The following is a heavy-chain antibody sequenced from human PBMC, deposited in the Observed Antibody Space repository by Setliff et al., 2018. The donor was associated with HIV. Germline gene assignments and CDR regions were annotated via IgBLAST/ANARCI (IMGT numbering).Heavy chain of an antibody. V-gene: IGHV3-33*01. D-gene: IGHD3-22*01. CDR1: GFTFSSYG. J-gene: IGHJ4*02. CDR3: ARPNYYDSSGSFDY. Sequence: LRLSCAASGFTFSSYGMHWVRQAPGKGLGWVAFIRYDGSNKYYADSVKGRFTISRDNAKNSLYLQMNSLRAEDTAVYYCARPNYYDSSGSFDYWGQGTLVTVSS. CDR2: IRYDGSNK.